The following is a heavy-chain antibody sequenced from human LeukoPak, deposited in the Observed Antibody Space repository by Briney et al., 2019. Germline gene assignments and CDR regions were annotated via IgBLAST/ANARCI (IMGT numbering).Heavy chain of an antibody. Sequence: SETLSLTCTVSGGSISSSSYYWGWIRQPPGKGLEWIGSIYYSGSTYYNPSLKSRVTISVDTSKNQFSLKLSSVTAADTAVYYCARGAPVEMATTYYFDYWGQGTLVTVSS. J-gene: IGHJ4*02. CDR3: ARGAPVEMATTYYFDY. V-gene: IGHV4-39*07. D-gene: IGHD5-24*01. CDR1: GGSISSSSYY. CDR2: IYYSGST.